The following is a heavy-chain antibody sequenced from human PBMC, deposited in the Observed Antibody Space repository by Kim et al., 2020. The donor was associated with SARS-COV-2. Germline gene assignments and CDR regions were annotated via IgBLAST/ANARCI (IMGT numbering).Heavy chain of an antibody. CDR3: EASDY. J-gene: IGHJ4*02. CDR1: GFTFSRYA. CDR2: ISDSGVRT. V-gene: IGHV3-23*01. Sequence: GGSLRLSCAASGFTFSRYAMSWARQAPGKGLEWVSTISDSGVRTHYADSVKGRFTISRDNSKSTLFLHMNSLRAEDTAIYYCEASDYWGQGSLGTVSS.